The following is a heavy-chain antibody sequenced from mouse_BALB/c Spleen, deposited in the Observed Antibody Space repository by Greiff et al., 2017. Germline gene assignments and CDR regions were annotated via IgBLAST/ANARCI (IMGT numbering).Heavy chain of an antibody. Sequence: EVQRVESGPGLVAPSQSLSITCTVSGFSLTSYGVHWVRQPPEKRLEWVASISSGGSTYYPDSVKGRFNISRDNARNILYLQMSSLRSEDTAMYYCAREDYYGSTSWFAYWGQGTLVTVSA. CDR2: ISSGGST. D-gene: IGHD1-1*01. CDR3: AREDYYGSTSWFAY. J-gene: IGHJ3*01. V-gene: IGHV5-6-5*01. CDR1: GFSLTSYG.